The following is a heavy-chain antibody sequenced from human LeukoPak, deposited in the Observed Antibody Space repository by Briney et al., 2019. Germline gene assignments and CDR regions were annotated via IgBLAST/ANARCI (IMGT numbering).Heavy chain of an antibody. CDR3: ARGGSGYDFDY. Sequence: SVKVSCKASGGTFSSYAISWVRQAPGQGLEWMGRIIPILGIANYAQKFQGRVTITADKSTSTAYMELSSLRSEDTAVYYCARGGSGYDFDYWGQGTLVTVSS. CDR2: IIPILGIA. V-gene: IGHV1-69*04. J-gene: IGHJ4*02. D-gene: IGHD5-12*01. CDR1: GGTFSSYA.